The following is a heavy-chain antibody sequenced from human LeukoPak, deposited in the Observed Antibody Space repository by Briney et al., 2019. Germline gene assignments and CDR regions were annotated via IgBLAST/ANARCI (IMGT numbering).Heavy chain of an antibody. CDR1: GGSISSYY. Sequence: SETLSLTCTVSGGSISSYYWSWIRQPPGKGLEWIGYIYYSGSINYNPSLKSRVTISVDTSKNQFSLKLSSVTAADTAVYYCAREGSGSYTYFDYWGQGTLVTVSS. CDR3: AREGSGSYTYFDY. J-gene: IGHJ4*02. D-gene: IGHD3-10*01. CDR2: IYYSGSI. V-gene: IGHV4-59*01.